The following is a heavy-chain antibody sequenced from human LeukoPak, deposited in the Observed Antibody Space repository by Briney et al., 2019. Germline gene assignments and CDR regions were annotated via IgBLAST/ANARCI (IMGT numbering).Heavy chain of an antibody. CDR1: GGTFSSYA. CDR2: IIPIFGTA. D-gene: IGHD3-22*01. J-gene: IGHJ3*02. Sequence: SVKVSCKASGGTFSSYAISWVRQAPGQGLEWMRGIIPIFGTANYAQKFQGRVTITTDESTSTAYMELSSLRSEDTAVYYCARDRYPHYYDSSGYYPKLDAFDIWGQGTMVTVSS. CDR3: ARDRYPHYYDSSGYYPKLDAFDI. V-gene: IGHV1-69*05.